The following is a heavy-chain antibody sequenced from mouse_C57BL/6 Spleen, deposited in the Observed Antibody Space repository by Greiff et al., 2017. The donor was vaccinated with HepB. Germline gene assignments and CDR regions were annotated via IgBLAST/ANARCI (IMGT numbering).Heavy chain of an antibody. D-gene: IGHD2-5*01. CDR1: GFNIKDDY. J-gene: IGHJ2*01. V-gene: IGHV14-4*01. Sequence: VQLKQSGAELVRPGASVKLSCTASGFNIKDDYMHWVKQRPEQGLEWIGWIDPENGDTEYASKFQGKATITADTSSNTAYLQLSSLTSEDTAVYYCTPYSNYVFDYWGQGTTLTVSS. CDR3: TPYSNYVFDY. CDR2: IDPENGDT.